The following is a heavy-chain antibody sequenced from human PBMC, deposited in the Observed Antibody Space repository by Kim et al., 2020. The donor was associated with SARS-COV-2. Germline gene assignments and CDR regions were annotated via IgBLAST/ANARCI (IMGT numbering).Heavy chain of an antibody. CDR1: GGSISSGGYY. V-gene: IGHV4-31*03. CDR3: ARGTTDWYYYYYMDV. Sequence: QTLSLTCTVSGGSISSGGYYWSWIRQHPGKGLEWIGYIYYSGSTYYNPSLKSRVTISVDTSKNQFSLKLSSVTAADTAVYYCARGTTDWYYYYYMDVWGKGTTVTVSS. J-gene: IGHJ6*03. D-gene: IGHD2-21*01. CDR2: IYYSGST.